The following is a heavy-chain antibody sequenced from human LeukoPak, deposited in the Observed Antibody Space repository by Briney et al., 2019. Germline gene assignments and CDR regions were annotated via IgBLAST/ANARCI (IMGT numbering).Heavy chain of an antibody. J-gene: IGHJ6*03. D-gene: IGHD3-22*01. CDR3: ARIRYDSSGYYLGSYYYYMDV. V-gene: IGHV2-70*11. CDR1: GFSLSTSGMC. CDR2: IDWDDDK. Sequence: SGPTLVNPTQTLTLTCTFSGFSLSTSGMCVSWIRQPPGKALEWLARIDWDDDKYYSTSLKTRLTISKDTSKNQVVLTMTNMDPVDTATYYCARIRYDSSGYYLGSYYYYMDVWGKGTTVTVSS.